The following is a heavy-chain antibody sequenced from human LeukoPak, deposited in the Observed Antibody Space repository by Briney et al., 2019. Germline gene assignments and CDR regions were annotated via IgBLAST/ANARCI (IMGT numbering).Heavy chain of an antibody. J-gene: IGHJ5*02. CDR3: ARDGYYDFRTGWFDP. CDR1: GGSMSSHY. V-gene: IGHV4-59*11. D-gene: IGHD3-3*01. Sequence: SETLCLTCTVSGGSMSSHYWSWIRQPPGKGLEWIGYIYYSGSTNYNPSLKSRVTISVDTSKNQFSLKLSSVTAVDTAVYYCARDGYYDFRTGWFDPWGQGTLVTVSS. CDR2: IYYSGST.